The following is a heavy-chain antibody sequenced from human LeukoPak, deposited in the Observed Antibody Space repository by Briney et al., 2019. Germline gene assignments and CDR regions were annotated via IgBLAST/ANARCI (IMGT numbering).Heavy chain of an antibody. CDR3: ASHGSGSYYIPDY. V-gene: IGHV3-21*01. Sequence: SGGSLRLSCAASGFTFSSYSMNWVRQAPGKGLEWVSSISSSSSYIYYADSVKGRFTISRDNAKNSLYLQMNSLRAEDTAVYYCASHGSGSYYIPDYWGQGTLVTVSS. D-gene: IGHD3-10*01. J-gene: IGHJ4*02. CDR2: ISSSSSYI. CDR1: GFTFSSYS.